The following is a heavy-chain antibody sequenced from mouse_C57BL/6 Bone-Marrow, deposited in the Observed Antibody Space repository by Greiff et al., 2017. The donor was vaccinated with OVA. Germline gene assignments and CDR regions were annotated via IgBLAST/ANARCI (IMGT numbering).Heavy chain of an antibody. Sequence: EVKLVESGGDLVKPGGSLKLSCAASGFTFSSYGMSWVRQTPDKRLEWVATISSGGSYTYYPDSVKGRFTISRDNAKNTLYLQMSSLKSEDTAMEYCARRLGLYFDYWGQGTTLTVSS. V-gene: IGHV5-6*02. CDR3: ARRLGLYFDY. CDR1: GFTFSSYG. D-gene: IGHD4-1*01. J-gene: IGHJ2*01. CDR2: ISSGGSYT.